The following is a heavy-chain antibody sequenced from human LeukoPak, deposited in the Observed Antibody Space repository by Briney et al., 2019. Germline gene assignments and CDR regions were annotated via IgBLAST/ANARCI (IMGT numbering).Heavy chain of an antibody. CDR2: INHSGST. CDR1: GGSFSGYY. J-gene: IGHJ4*02. Sequence: SETLSLTCAVYGGSFSGYYWSWIRQPPGKGLEWIGEINHSGSTNYNPSLKSRVTISVDTSKNQFSLKLSSVTAADTAVYYCATPFRYDSSGYFYWGLGTLVTVSS. CDR3: ATPFRYDSSGYFY. D-gene: IGHD3-22*01. V-gene: IGHV4-34*01.